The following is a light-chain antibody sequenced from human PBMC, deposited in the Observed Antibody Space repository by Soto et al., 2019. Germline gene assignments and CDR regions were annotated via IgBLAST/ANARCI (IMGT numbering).Light chain of an antibody. CDR3: QHYNSYSEA. CDR2: KAS. CDR1: QTISSW. Sequence: DIQMTQSPSTLSGSVGDRVTITCVASQTISSWLAWYHQKPGKAPKLLIYKASTLKSGVPSRFSGSGSGTELTITISSLQPDDCSTYHCQHYNSYSEAFGQGTKVDTK. J-gene: IGKJ1*01. V-gene: IGKV1-5*03.